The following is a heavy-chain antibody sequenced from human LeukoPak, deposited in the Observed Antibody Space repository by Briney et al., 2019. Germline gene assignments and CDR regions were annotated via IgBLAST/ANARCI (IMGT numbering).Heavy chain of an antibody. V-gene: IGHV4-59*01. J-gene: IGHJ4*02. CDR3: ALMWGDSSGYYYGTLDY. CDR2: IYYSGST. Sequence: PSETLPLTCTVSGGSISSYYWSWIRQPPGKGLEWIGYIYYSGSTNYNPSLKSRVTISVDTSKNQFSLKLSSVTAADTAVYYCALMWGDSSGYYYGTLDYWGQGTLVTVSS. D-gene: IGHD3-22*01. CDR1: GGSISSYY.